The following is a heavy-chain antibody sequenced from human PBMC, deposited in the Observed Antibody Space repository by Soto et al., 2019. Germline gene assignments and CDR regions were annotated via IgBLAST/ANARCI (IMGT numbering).Heavy chain of an antibody. V-gene: IGHV3-21*01. CDR2: ISSSSSYI. J-gene: IGHJ6*02. CDR1: GVTFSSYS. CDR3: ARRRFGGPNTEWTREDV. Sequence: GGSLRLSCAASGVTFSSYSMNWFRQPPGKGLEWVSSISSSSSYIYYADPMKGRFTTFRDAAKNSLYLQMHSLRDEDTAVYYCARRRFGGPNTEWTREDVWGQGTTVTVSS. D-gene: IGHD3-10*01.